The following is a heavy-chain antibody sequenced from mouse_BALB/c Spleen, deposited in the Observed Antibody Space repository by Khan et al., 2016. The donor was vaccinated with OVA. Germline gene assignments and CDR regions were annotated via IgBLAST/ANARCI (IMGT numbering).Heavy chain of an antibody. CDR3: ARPPYFSYTLDY. D-gene: IGHD2-10*01. J-gene: IGHJ4*01. CDR1: GYTFTNYG. CDR2: INTYTGEP. V-gene: IGHV9-3-1*01. Sequence: QIQLVQSGPELKKPGETVKISCKASGYTFTNYGMNWVKQSPGKALKWMGWINTYTGEPTYADDFKERFAFSLETSATTAYLQINNLKNEDTATYFCARPPYFSYTLDYWGQGTSVTVSS.